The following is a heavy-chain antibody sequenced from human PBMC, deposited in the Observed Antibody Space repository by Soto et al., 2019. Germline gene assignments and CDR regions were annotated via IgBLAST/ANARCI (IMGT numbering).Heavy chain of an antibody. Sequence: SETLSLTCAVYGGSFSGYYWSWIRQPPGKGLEGIGEINHSGSTNYNPSLKSRVTISVDTSKNQFSLKLSSVTAADTAVYYCARGPHPPVDIVATISGYYYYMDVWGKGTTVTVSS. CDR2: INHSGST. CDR1: GGSFSGYY. D-gene: IGHD5-12*01. CDR3: ARGPHPPVDIVATISGYYYYMDV. V-gene: IGHV4-34*01. J-gene: IGHJ6*03.